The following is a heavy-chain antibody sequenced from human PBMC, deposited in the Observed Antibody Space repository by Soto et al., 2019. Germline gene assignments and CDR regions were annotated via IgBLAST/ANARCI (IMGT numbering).Heavy chain of an antibody. CDR3: ARGLIKLEGGAFDI. CDR1: GVTFSSYA. D-gene: IGHD3-16*01. Sequence: GGSLRLSCAASGVTFSSYAMSWVRQAPGKGLEWVSVISSSGGSTYYADSVKGRFTISRDNSKNTLYLQMNSLRAEDTAVYYCARGLIKLEGGAFDIWGQGTMVTVSS. V-gene: IGHV3-23*01. CDR2: ISSSGGST. J-gene: IGHJ3*02.